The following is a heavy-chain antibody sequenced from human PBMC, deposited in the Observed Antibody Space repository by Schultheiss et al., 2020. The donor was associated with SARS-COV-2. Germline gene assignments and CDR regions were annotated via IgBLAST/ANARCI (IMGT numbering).Heavy chain of an antibody. Sequence: GGSLRLSCAASGFAFSDYYMSWIRQAPGKGLEWVSSISSSSSYIYYADSVKGRFTISRDNAKNSLYLQMNSLRAEDTAVYYCARVGYSYGLDYYYYGMDVWGQGTTVTVSS. V-gene: IGHV3-11*06. D-gene: IGHD5-18*01. CDR1: GFAFSDYY. CDR3: ARVGYSYGLDYYYYGMDV. CDR2: ISSSSSYI. J-gene: IGHJ6*02.